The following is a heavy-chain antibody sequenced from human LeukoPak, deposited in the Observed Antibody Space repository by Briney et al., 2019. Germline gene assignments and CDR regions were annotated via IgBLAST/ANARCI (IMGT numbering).Heavy chain of an antibody. CDR3: ARQCSSTSCYSGQNDY. D-gene: IGHD2-2*02. CDR1: GYTFTSYG. Sequence: ASVKVSCKASGYTFTSYGISWVRQAPGQGLEWMGWINPNSGGTNYAQKFQGRVTMTRDTSISTAYMELSRLRSDDTAVYYCARQCSSTSCYSGQNDYWGQGTLVTVSS. J-gene: IGHJ4*02. CDR2: INPNSGGT. V-gene: IGHV1-2*02.